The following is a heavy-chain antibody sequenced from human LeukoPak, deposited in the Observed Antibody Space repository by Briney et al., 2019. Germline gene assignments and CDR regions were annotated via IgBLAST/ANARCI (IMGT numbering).Heavy chain of an antibody. CDR2: ISYDGYNE. CDR1: GFTLSYYG. J-gene: IGHJ4*02. D-gene: IGHD3-3*01. V-gene: IGHV3-30*18. CDR3: AKDRTPHQYDFWSGSY. Sequence: GGSLRLSCAASGFTLSYYGMHWVRQAPGKGLEWVAVISYDGYNEYYADSVKGRFIISRDNSKNTLYLQMNSLRAEDTAVYYCAKDRTPHQYDFWSGSYWGQGTLVTVSS.